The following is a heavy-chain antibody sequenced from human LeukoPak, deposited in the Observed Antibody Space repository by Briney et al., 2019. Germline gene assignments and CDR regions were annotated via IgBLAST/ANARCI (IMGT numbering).Heavy chain of an antibody. CDR2: IYSGGST. V-gene: IGHV3-66*01. Sequence: PGGSLRLSCAASGFTVSSNYMSWVRQAPGKGLEWVSVIYSGGSTYYADSVKGRFTISRDNSKNTLYLQMNSLRAEDTAVYYCARIITMVRGANGAFDIWGQGAMVTVSS. J-gene: IGHJ3*02. D-gene: IGHD3-10*01. CDR1: GFTVSSNY. CDR3: ARIITMVRGANGAFDI.